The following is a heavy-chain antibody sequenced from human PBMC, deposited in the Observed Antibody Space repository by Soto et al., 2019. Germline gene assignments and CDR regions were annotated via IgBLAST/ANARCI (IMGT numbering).Heavy chain of an antibody. CDR3: AREDGYRGGDAFDI. CDR2: IYSGGST. D-gene: IGHD5-12*01. Sequence: GESLKISCAASGFTFSTYWMSWVRQAPGKGLEWVSVIYSGGSTYYADSVKGRFTISRDNSKNTLYLQMNSLRAEDTAVYYCAREDGYRGGDAFDIWGQGTMVTVSS. J-gene: IGHJ3*02. V-gene: IGHV3-66*01. CDR1: GFTFSTYW.